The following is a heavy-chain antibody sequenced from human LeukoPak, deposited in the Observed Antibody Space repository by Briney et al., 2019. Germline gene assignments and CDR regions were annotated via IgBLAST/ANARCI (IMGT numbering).Heavy chain of an antibody. V-gene: IGHV3-23*01. J-gene: IGHJ4*02. CDR1: GFIISNYE. Sequence: GGSLRLSCAASGFIISNYEMNWVRQAPGKGLEWISYITGSVSIVYYADSVKGRFTISRDNSKNTLYLQMNSLRAEDTALYYCAKDLFLVANGVSSPLDYWGQGTLVTVSS. CDR2: ITGSVSIV. D-gene: IGHD2-8*01. CDR3: AKDLFLVANGVSSPLDY.